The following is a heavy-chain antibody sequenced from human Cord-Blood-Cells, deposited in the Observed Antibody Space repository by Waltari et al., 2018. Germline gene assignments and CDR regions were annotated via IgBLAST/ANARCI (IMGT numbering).Heavy chain of an antibody. J-gene: IGHJ3*02. Sequence: QVQLVQSGAEVKKPGASVKVSCKASGYTFTGYYMHWVRQAPGQGLEWMGWINPNSGGTNYAQEFQGRVTMTRDTSISTAYMELSRLRSDDTAVYYCAGGLRGAFDIWGQGTMVTVSS. D-gene: IGHD5-12*01. CDR3: AGGLRGAFDI. CDR2: INPNSGGT. V-gene: IGHV1-2*02. CDR1: GYTFTGYY.